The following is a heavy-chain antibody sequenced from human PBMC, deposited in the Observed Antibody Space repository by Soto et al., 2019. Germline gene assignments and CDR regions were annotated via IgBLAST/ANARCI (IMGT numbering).Heavy chain of an antibody. Sequence: SETLSLTCTVSGGSISSSSYYWGWIRQPPGKGLEWIGSIYYSGSTYYNPSLKSRVTISVDTSKNQFSLKLSSVTTADTAVYYCARLNWNDGAVDYWGQGTLVTVSS. CDR2: IYYSGST. J-gene: IGHJ4*02. D-gene: IGHD1-20*01. CDR1: GGSISSSSYY. CDR3: ARLNWNDGAVDY. V-gene: IGHV4-39*01.